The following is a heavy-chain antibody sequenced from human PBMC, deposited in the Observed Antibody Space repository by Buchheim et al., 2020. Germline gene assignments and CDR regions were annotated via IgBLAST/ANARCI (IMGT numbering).Heavy chain of an antibody. V-gene: IGHV3-48*04. D-gene: IGHD3-16*02. Sequence: VQLVESGGGVLQPGRSLRLSCAASGFTFSTFGMHWVRQAPGKGLEWVSYISSSGSTIYYADSVKGRFTISRDNAKNSLYLQMNSLRAEDTAVYYCARASQTYDYIWGSYRSTIDYWGQGTL. CDR2: ISSSGSTI. CDR1: GFTFSTFG. J-gene: IGHJ4*02. CDR3: ARASQTYDYIWGSYRSTIDY.